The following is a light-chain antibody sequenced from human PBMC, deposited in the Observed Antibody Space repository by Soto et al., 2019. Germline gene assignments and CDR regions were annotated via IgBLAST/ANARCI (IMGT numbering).Light chain of an antibody. CDR1: QSVSKY. CDR2: GAS. J-gene: IGKJ4*01. CDR3: QQYNSWPLT. V-gene: IGKV3D-15*01. Sequence: EIVLTQSPGTLSLSPGERATLSCRASQSVSKYLAWFQQKPGQPPRLLIYGASTRATGIPTRFSGSGSGTEFTLTISSLQSEDFAVYYCQQYNSWPLTFGGGTKVDIK.